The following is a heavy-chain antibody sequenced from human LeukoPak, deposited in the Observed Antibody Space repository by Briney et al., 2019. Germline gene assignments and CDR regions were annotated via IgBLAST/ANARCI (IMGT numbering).Heavy chain of an antibody. CDR1: GFTFDDYA. CDR3: AKDRRPYYYYGMDV. Sequence: PGRSLRLSCAASGFTFDDYAMHCVRQAPRKGLEWVSGICWNSGSIGYAASVKGRFTISRDNAKNSLYLQMNSLRAEDTALYYCAKDRRPYYYYGMDVWGQGTTVTVSS. CDR2: ICWNSGSI. J-gene: IGHJ6*02. V-gene: IGHV3-9*01.